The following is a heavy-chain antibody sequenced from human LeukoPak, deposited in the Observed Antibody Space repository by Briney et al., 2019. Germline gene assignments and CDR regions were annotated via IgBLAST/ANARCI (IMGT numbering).Heavy chain of an antibody. J-gene: IGHJ4*02. Sequence: PSETLSLTCTVSGYSISSGYYWGWIRQPPGKRLEWVGSIYSSGNTYYNPTLKSRVTISVDTSKNQFSLNLTSVTAADTAVYYCARRAAARPADYWGQGTLVTVSS. CDR3: ARRAAARPADY. D-gene: IGHD6-6*01. V-gene: IGHV4-38-2*02. CDR2: IYSSGNT. CDR1: GYSISSGYY.